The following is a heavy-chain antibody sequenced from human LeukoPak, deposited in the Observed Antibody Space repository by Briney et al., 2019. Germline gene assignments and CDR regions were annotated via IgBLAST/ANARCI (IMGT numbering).Heavy chain of an antibody. J-gene: IGHJ4*02. CDR3: AKNRIVVVPAATDFDY. CDR2: ISGSGGST. D-gene: IGHD2-2*01. V-gene: IGHV3-23*01. CDR1: GFTFSSYA. Sequence: GGSLRLSCAASGFTFSSYAMSWVRQAPGKGLEWVSAISGSGGSTYYADSVKGRFTISRDNSKNTLYLQMNSLRAEDTAVYYCAKNRIVVVPAATDFDYWGQGTLVTVSS.